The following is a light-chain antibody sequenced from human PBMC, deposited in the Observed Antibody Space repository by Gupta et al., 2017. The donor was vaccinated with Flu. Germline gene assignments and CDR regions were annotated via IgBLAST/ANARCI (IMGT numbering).Light chain of an antibody. CDR2: WAS. CDR3: QQYRSAPPT. J-gene: IGKJ3*01. Sequence: NRDSSQSGLYSSNKKHFLCCNQKSPRPSPTLLFYWASTQASGVPTGCSGSGCGTVFALTISILHAEFVAVYYCQQYRSAPPTFGPGTKVDI. CDR1: QSGLYSSNKKHF. V-gene: IGKV4-1*01.